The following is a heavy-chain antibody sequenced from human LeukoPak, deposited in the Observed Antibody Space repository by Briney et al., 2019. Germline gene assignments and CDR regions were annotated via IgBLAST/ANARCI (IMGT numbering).Heavy chain of an antibody. Sequence: PGGSLRLSCAASGFTFSSYAMCWVRQAPGKGLEWVSAISGSGGSTDYADSVKGRFTVSRDNSKNTLYLQMNSLRAEDTAVYYYAKDFMRSGYYQPFDYWGQGTLVTVSS. D-gene: IGHD3-3*01. CDR1: GFTFSSYA. V-gene: IGHV3-23*01. CDR2: ISGSGGST. CDR3: AKDFMRSGYYQPFDY. J-gene: IGHJ4*02.